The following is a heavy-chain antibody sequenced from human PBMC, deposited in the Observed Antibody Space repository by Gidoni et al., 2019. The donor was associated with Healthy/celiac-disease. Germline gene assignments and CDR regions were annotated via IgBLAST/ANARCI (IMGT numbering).Heavy chain of an antibody. V-gene: IGHV1-46*01. Sequence: QVQLVQSGAEVKKPGASVKVSCKASGYTFTSYYMHWVRPAPGQGLEWMGIINPSGGSTSYAQKFQGRVTMTRDTSTSTVYMELSSLRSEDTAVYYCARNEGAAARQNYYYGMDVWGQGTTVTVSS. J-gene: IGHJ6*02. D-gene: IGHD2-2*01. CDR1: GYTFTSYY. CDR2: INPSGGST. CDR3: ARNEGAAARQNYYYGMDV.